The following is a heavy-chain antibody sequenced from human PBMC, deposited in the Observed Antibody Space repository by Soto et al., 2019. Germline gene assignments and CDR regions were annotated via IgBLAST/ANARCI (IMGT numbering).Heavy chain of an antibody. CDR1: GFSFTNAW. CDR2: IKSKTDGATP. V-gene: IGHV3-15*05. Sequence: GGSLRLSFAASGFSFTNAWMSWVRQAPGKGLEWICRIKSKTDGATPDYAGPVKCRLTISGPALKKTLFVQMNVLKTEDTAVYYCTTIIPQAKWELRXWGRGSLVTVSX. CDR3: TTIIPQAKWELRX. J-gene: IGHJ5*02. D-gene: IGHD1-26*01.